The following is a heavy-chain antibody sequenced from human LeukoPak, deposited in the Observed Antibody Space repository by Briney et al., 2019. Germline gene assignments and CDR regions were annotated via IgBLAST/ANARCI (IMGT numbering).Heavy chain of an antibody. CDR2: IIPILGIA. CDR3: ARDPSCSGGSCYSSFSDY. V-gene: IGHV1-69*04. D-gene: IGHD2-15*01. Sequence: SVKVSCKASGGTFSSYAISWVRQAPGQGLEWMGRIIPILGIANYAQKFQGRVTMTTDTSTSTAYMELRSLRSDDTAVYYCARDPSCSGGSCYSSFSDYWGQGTLVTVSS. J-gene: IGHJ4*02. CDR1: GGTFSSYA.